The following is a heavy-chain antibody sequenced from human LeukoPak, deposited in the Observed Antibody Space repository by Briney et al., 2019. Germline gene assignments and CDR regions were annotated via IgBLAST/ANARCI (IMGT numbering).Heavy chain of an antibody. D-gene: IGHD5-18*01. Sequence: PGGSLRLSCAASGFTVSSNYMTWVRQATGKGLEWVSVIYNGGSTYYADSVKGRFTISRDNSKNTLYLQMNSLRAEDTAVYYCAKVRGYTYGDDYWGQGTLVTVSS. J-gene: IGHJ4*02. CDR2: IYNGGST. V-gene: IGHV3-53*01. CDR3: AKVRGYTYGDDY. CDR1: GFTVSSNY.